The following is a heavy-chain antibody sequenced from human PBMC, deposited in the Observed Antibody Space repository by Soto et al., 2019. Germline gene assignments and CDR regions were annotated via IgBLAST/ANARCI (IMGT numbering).Heavy chain of an antibody. V-gene: IGHV3-7*03. Sequence: PGGSLRLSCAASGFTFSTYWMSWVRQAPGKGLEWLANIKQDGSEKYYVDSVRGRFTISRDNAKNSLYLQMNSLRAEDTAVYYCAKDLYDSSALEYWGQGTQVTVSS. CDR3: AKDLYDSSALEY. J-gene: IGHJ4*02. D-gene: IGHD3-22*01. CDR1: GFTFSTYW. CDR2: IKQDGSEK.